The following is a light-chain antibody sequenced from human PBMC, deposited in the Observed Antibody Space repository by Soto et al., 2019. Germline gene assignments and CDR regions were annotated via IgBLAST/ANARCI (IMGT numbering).Light chain of an antibody. Sequence: DIQMTQSPSSLSASIGDRVTITCRASQNIAKYLTWFQQKAGKAPKLLIYGASSLQIGVSSRFSGSGSGTDFTLTISDLQPEDRASYYCQQSYNSPLTFGGGTKVEIK. J-gene: IGKJ4*02. CDR1: QNIAKY. CDR2: GAS. V-gene: IGKV1-39*01. CDR3: QQSYNSPLT.